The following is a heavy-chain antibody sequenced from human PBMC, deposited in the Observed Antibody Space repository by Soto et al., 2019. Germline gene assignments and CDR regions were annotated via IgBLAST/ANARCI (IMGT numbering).Heavy chain of an antibody. CDR2: ISYDGSNK. V-gene: IGHV3-30-3*01. CDR3: ARSSSRDLGVTTFDY. D-gene: IGHD1-1*01. J-gene: IGHJ4*02. CDR1: GFTFSSYA. Sequence: GGSLRLSCAASGFTFSSYAMHWVRQAPGKGLEWVAVISYDGSNKYYADSVKGRFTISRDNSKNTLYLQMNSLRAEDTAVYYCARSSSRDLGVTTFDYWGQGTLVTVSS.